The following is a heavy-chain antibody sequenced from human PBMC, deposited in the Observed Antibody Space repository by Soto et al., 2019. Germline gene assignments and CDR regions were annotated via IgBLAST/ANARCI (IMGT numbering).Heavy chain of an antibody. CDR1: GFTFSSYS. V-gene: IGHV3-48*01. CDR3: ARDPYDFWSGPGYYMDV. CDR2: ISSSSSTI. D-gene: IGHD3-3*01. Sequence: PGGSLRLSCAASGFTFSSYSMNWVRQAPGKGLEWVSYISSSSSTIYYADSVKGRFTISRDNAKNSLYLQMNSLRAEDTAVYYCARDPYDFWSGPGYYMDVWGKGTTVTVSS. J-gene: IGHJ6*03.